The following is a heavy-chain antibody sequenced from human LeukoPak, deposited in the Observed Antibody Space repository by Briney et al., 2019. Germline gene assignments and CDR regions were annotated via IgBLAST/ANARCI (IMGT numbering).Heavy chain of an antibody. D-gene: IGHD3-10*01. CDR3: ARGPGGSGSYYGPDY. CDR2: ISSSSSTI. J-gene: IGHJ4*02. CDR1: GFTFSSYS. Sequence: GGSLRLSCAASGFTFSSYSMNWVRQAPGKGLEWVSYISSSSSTIYYADSVKGRFTISRDNAKNSLYLQMNSLRAEDTAVYYCARGPGGSGSYYGPDYWGQGTLVTVSS. V-gene: IGHV3-48*04.